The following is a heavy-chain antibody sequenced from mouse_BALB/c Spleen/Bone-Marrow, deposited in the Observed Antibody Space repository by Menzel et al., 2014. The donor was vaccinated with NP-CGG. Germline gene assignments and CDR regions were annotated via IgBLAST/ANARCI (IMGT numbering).Heavy chain of an antibody. V-gene: IGHV1-4*01. J-gene: IGHJ4*01. CDR1: GYTFTRYT. CDR3: TIRYYAMDY. CDR2: INPSSAYT. D-gene: IGHD1-1*01. Sequence: QVQLQQSGAELARPGASVKMSCQASGYTFTRYTMYWEKQRPGQGPEWIGYINPSSAYTNYNQKFEDKATLTADKSSSTAYMQLSSLTSEDSAVYYCTIRYYAMDYWGQGTSVTVSS.